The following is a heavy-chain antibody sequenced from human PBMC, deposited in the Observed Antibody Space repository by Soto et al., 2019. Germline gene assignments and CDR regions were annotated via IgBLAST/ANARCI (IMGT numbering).Heavy chain of an antibody. CDR1: GGSISSYY. D-gene: IGHD4-4*01. J-gene: IGHJ3*02. CDR3: ARVPSDYSDAFDI. V-gene: IGHV4-59*07. Sequence: PSDTLSLTCTVSGGSISSYYWSWIRQPPGKGLEWIGYIYYSGSTNYNPSLKSRVTISVDTSKNQFSLKLSSVTAADTAVYYCARVPSDYSDAFDIWGQGTMVTVSS. CDR2: IYYSGST.